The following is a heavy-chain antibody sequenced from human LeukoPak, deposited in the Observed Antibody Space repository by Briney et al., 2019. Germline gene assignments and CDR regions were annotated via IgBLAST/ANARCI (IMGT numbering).Heavy chain of an antibody. D-gene: IGHD5-24*01. Sequence: ASVKVSCKASGYTFTGYYMHWVRQAPGQGLEWIGIINPSGDNTWYAQKFQGRVTMTRDMATSTDYLEVSSLRSEDTAVYYCARDNSLRDTAWWFDPWGQGTLVTLSS. J-gene: IGHJ5*02. CDR2: INPSGDNT. CDR1: GYTFTGYY. CDR3: ARDNSLRDTAWWFDP. V-gene: IGHV1-46*01.